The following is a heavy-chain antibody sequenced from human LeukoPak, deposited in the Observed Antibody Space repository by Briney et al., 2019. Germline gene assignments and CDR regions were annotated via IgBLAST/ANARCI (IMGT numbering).Heavy chain of an antibody. CDR2: IKQDGSEK. D-gene: IGHD5-18*01. CDR3: ARKIQLWQRD. V-gene: IGHV3-7*01. J-gene: IGHJ4*02. CDR1: GFTFSRYW. Sequence: GGSLRLSCAASGFTFSRYWMSWVRQAPGKGLEWVANIKQDGSEKYYVDSVKGRFTISRDNAKNSLYLQMNSLRAEDTAVYYCARKIQLWQRDWGQGTLVTVSS.